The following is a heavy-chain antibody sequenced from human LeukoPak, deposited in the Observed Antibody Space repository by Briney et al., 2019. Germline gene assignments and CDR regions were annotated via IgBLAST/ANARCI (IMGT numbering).Heavy chain of an antibody. CDR2: INPNSGGT. Sequence: GASVKVSCKASGYTFISYYMHWVRQAPGQGLEWMGWINPNSGGTNYAQKFQGRVTMTRDTSISTAYMELSRLRSDDTAVYYCARDLYSGSYSVDYWGQGTLVTVSS. D-gene: IGHD1-26*01. V-gene: IGHV1-2*02. J-gene: IGHJ4*02. CDR3: ARDLYSGSYSVDY. CDR1: GYTFISYY.